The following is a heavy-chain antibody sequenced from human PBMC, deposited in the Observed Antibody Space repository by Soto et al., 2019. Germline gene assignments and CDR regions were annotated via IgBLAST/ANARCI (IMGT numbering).Heavy chain of an antibody. D-gene: IGHD6-13*01. CDR2: ISSSTSHT. Sequence: GGSLRLSCGGSGFTFSDYYMTWIRQAPGKGLEWVSYISSSTSHTNYADSVKGRFTISRDNAKNSLFLQMNSLRAEDTAVYYCVRGRGAAADYFDFWGQGTLVTVSS. CDR1: GFTFSDYY. V-gene: IGHV3-11*05. J-gene: IGHJ4*02. CDR3: VRGRGAAADYFDF.